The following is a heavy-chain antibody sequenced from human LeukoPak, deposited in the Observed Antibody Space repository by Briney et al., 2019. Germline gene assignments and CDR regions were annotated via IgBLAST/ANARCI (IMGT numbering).Heavy chain of an antibody. CDR1: GYTFTSYG. Sequence: GASVKVSYKASGYTFTSYGISWVRQAPGQGLEWMGWISAYNGNTNYAQKLQGRVTMTTDTSTSTAYMELRSLRSDDTAVYYCARKRGIAVAGRYGMDVWGQGTTVTVSS. J-gene: IGHJ6*02. V-gene: IGHV1-18*01. CDR3: ARKRGIAVAGRYGMDV. CDR2: ISAYNGNT. D-gene: IGHD6-19*01.